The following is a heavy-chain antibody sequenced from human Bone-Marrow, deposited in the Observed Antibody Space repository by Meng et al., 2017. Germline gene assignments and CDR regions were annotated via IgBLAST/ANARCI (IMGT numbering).Heavy chain of an antibody. J-gene: IGHJ4*02. CDR3: ARFTPFDY. Sequence: VHLVGSGGALVQPGGPLRLYCTAFGFTCSSYWMHWVRPAPGKGPVWVSRINTDGSSTDYADSVKGRFTISRDNAKNTLYLQMNSLRGEDTAMYYCARFTPFDYWGQGTLVTVSS. CDR1: GFTCSSYW. V-gene: IGHV3-74*01. CDR2: INTDGSST.